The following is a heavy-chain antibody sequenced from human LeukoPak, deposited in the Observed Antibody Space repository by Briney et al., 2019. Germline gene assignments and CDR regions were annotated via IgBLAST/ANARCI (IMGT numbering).Heavy chain of an antibody. D-gene: IGHD3-10*01. V-gene: IGHV1-69*02. CDR3: ASGNRYYGSGSYYNTNT. Sequence: SVKVSCKASGYTFTGYYMHWVRQAPGQGLEWMGRIIPILGIANYAQKFQGRVTITADKSTSTAYMELSSLRSEDTAVYYCASGNRYYGSGSYYNTNTWGQGTLVTVSS. CDR2: IIPILGIA. CDR1: GYTFTGYY. J-gene: IGHJ5*02.